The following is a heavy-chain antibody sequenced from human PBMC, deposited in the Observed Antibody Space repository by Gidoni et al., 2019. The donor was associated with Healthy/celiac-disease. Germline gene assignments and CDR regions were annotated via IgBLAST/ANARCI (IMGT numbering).Heavy chain of an antibody. CDR2: INPNSGGT. CDR1: GYTFTGYY. V-gene: IGHV1-2*06. Sequence: QVQLVQSGAAVKKPGASVKVSCQASGYTFTGYYMHWVRQAPGQGLEWMGRINPNSGGTNYAQKFQGRVTMTRDTSISTAYMELSRLRSDDTAVYYCARSAYCGGDCAFDYWGQGTLVTVSS. J-gene: IGHJ4*02. D-gene: IGHD2-21*02. CDR3: ARSAYCGGDCAFDY.